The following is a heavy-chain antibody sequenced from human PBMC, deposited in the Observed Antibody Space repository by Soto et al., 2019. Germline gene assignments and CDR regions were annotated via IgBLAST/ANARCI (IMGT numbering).Heavy chain of an antibody. CDR3: ARGRSGYDTGFDY. CDR2: IYYRGST. CDR1: GGSFSGYY. Sequence: PSETLSLTCAVYGGSFSGYYWSWIRQPPGKGLEWIGYIYYRGSTNYNPSLKSRVTISVDTSKNQFSLKLSSVTAADTAVYYWARGRSGYDTGFDYWGQGTLVTVSS. J-gene: IGHJ4*02. V-gene: IGHV4-59*01. D-gene: IGHD5-12*01.